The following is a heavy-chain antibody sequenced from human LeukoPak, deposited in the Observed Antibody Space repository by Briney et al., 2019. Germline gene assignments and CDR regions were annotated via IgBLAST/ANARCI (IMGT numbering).Heavy chain of an antibody. V-gene: IGHV3-7*03. J-gene: IGHJ4*02. CDR3: AGGTGFIIKD. Sequence: GGSLRLSCAASGFTFSLYWMNWVRRAPGKGLEWVANIKQDGSEKNYVDSVKGRFSISRDNAKNSLYLQMNNLRVEDTAMYYCAGGTGFIIKDWGQGTLVTVSS. CDR1: GFTFSLYW. D-gene: IGHD3-9*01. CDR2: IKQDGSEK.